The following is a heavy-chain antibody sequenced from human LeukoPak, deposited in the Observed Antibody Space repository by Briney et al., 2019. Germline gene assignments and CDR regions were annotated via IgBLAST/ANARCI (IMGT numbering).Heavy chain of an antibody. Sequence: SETLSLTCTVSGVSINNYCWSWIRQPPGKGLEWIGYIYYSGSTNYSPSPKSRVTISIDTSRNQFSLRLSSVTAADTAVYYCVSDAPWSGFDPWGQGTLVIVSS. CDR3: VSDAPWSGFDP. V-gene: IGHV4-59*01. CDR1: GVSINNYC. J-gene: IGHJ5*02. D-gene: IGHD2-15*01. CDR2: IYYSGST.